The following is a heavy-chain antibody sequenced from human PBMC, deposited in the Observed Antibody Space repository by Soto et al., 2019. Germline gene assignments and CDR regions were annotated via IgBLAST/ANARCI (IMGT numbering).Heavy chain of an antibody. Sequence: GASVKVSCKASGYTFTSYGISWVRQAPGQGLEWMGWISAYNGNTNYAQKLQGRVTMTTDTSTSTAYMELRSLRSDDTAVYYCARSIGADGTTMGVMDVWGQGTTVTVSS. J-gene: IGHJ6*02. CDR1: GYTFTSYG. V-gene: IGHV1-18*01. CDR2: ISAYNGNT. CDR3: ARSIGADGTTMGVMDV. D-gene: IGHD3-10*01.